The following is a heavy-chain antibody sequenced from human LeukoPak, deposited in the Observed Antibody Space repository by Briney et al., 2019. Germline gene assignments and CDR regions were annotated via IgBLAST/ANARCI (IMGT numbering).Heavy chain of an antibody. J-gene: IGHJ4*02. Sequence: PGGSLRLSCAASGFTFSNYWMTWVRQAPGKGLEWVAHINQDGSKAYYMDSVKARFTVSRDNAENSLYLQMNNLRAEDTAVYYCARGRDLFDSWGQGTLVIVSS. V-gene: IGHV3-7*01. CDR3: ARGRDLFDS. CDR2: INQDGSKA. CDR1: GFTFSNYW.